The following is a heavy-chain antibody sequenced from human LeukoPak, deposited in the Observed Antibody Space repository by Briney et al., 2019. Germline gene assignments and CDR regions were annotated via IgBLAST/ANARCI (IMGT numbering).Heavy chain of an antibody. CDR3: TRLYDGSGTYYNGDY. J-gene: IGHJ4*02. D-gene: IGHD3-10*01. Sequence: SETLPLTCTVSGDSITGYYWGWIRQPPGKGLEWIGNIYYTGNTYYNASLKSRVTISVDTSKNQFSLKVISMTAADTAVYYCTRLYDGSGTYYNGDYWGQGTLVTVSS. CDR1: GDSITGYY. CDR2: IYYTGNT. V-gene: IGHV4-39*07.